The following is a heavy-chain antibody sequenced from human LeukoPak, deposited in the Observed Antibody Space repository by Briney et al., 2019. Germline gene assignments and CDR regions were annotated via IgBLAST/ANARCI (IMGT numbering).Heavy chain of an antibody. D-gene: IGHD3-9*01. Sequence: GGALRLSCAASGFTFTDYYMSWIRQAPGKGLEWVSYITNSGTTIYYADSVKGRFTISRDNAKNSLYLQMNSLRAEDTAVYYCARDGHYDILTGYFQDWGQGTLVTVSS. CDR1: GFTFTDYY. V-gene: IGHV3-11*01. CDR2: ITNSGTTI. J-gene: IGHJ1*01. CDR3: ARDGHYDILTGYFQD.